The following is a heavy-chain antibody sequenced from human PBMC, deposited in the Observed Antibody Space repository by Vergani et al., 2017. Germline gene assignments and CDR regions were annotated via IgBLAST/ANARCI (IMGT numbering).Heavy chain of an antibody. CDR2: INNVGDT. CDR1: VESFSSFY. J-gene: IGHJ4*02. V-gene: IGHV4-34*02. Sequence: QVQLQQWGAGVVKPPGPLSLSCAVFVESFSSFYWSWIRQPPGKGLEWIGEINNVGDTKYNPSLGSRVNVSRDTARTKLSLNLMSVTAADTVMYYCAVRTRVNLVGGEIVTKRTFDYWSQGSLVTVSS. D-gene: IGHD3-10*01. CDR3: AVRTRVNLVGGEIVTKRTFDY.